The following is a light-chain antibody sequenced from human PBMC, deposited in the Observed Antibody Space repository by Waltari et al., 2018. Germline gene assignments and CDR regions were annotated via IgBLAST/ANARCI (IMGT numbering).Light chain of an antibody. V-gene: IGKV4-1*01. CDR1: PSVLYSSNNKNY. CDR3: QQYYSTPQNT. Sequence: DIVMTQSPDSLAVSLGERATINFKSSPSVLYSSNNKNYLAWYQQKPGQPPKLLIYWASTRESGVPDRFSGSGSGTDFTLTISSLQAEDVAVYYCQQYYSTPQNTFGQGTKLEIK. CDR2: WAS. J-gene: IGKJ2*01.